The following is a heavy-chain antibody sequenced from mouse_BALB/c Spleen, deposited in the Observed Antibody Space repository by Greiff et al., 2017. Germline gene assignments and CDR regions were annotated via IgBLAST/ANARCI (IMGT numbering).Heavy chain of an antibody. Sequence: DVKLQESGAELVRPGALVKLSCKASGFNIKDYYMHWVKQRPEQGLEWIGWIDPENGNTIYDPKFQGKASITADTSSNTAYLQLSSLTSEDTAVYYCARDRYDEAWFAYWGQGTLVTVSA. D-gene: IGHD2-14*01. CDR2: IDPENGNT. CDR3: ARDRYDEAWFAY. V-gene: IGHV14-1*02. CDR1: GFNIKDYY. J-gene: IGHJ3*01.